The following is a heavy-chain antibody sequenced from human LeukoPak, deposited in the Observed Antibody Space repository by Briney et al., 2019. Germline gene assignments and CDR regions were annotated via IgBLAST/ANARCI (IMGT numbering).Heavy chain of an antibody. CDR3: AREGVGTNPDFDY. Sequence: ASVKVSCKASGYIFTSYGMNWVRQAPGQGLEWMGWINTNTGSPTYAQGFTGRFVFSLDTSVSTAYLQISSLKAEDTAIYYCAREGVGTNPDFDYWGQGTLVTVSS. CDR1: GYIFTSYG. D-gene: IGHD1-26*01. V-gene: IGHV7-4-1*02. CDR2: INTNTGSP. J-gene: IGHJ4*02.